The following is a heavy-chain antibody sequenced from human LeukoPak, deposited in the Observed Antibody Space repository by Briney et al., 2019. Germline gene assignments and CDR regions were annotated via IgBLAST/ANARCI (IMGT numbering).Heavy chain of an antibody. CDR1: GGSFSGYY. D-gene: IGHD3-3*01. Sequence: SETLSLTCAVYGGSFSGYYWSWIRQPPGKGLEWIGEINHSGSTNYNPSLKSRVTISVDTSKNQFSLKLSSVTAADTAVYYCARGLYFWSGYYPLGPINWFDPWGQGTLVTVSS. CDR2: INHSGST. CDR3: ARGLYFWSGYYPLGPINWFDP. J-gene: IGHJ5*02. V-gene: IGHV4-34*01.